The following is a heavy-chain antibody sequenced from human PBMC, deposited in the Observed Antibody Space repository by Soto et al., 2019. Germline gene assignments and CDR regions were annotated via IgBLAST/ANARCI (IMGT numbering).Heavy chain of an antibody. J-gene: IGHJ4*02. Sequence: GESLKISCKGSGYSFTSYWISWVRQMPGKGLEWMGRIDPSDSYTNYSPSFQGHVTTSADKSISTAYLQWSSLKASDTAMYYCARRRGLRGRPSYWRQGTLVTVSS. V-gene: IGHV5-10-1*01. CDR1: GYSFTSYW. CDR3: ARRRGLRGRPSY. D-gene: IGHD5-12*01. CDR2: IDPSDSYT.